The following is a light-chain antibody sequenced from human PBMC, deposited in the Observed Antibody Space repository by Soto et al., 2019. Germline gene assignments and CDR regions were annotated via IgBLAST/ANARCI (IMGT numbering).Light chain of an antibody. J-gene: IGKJ1*01. Sequence: EIVLTQSPATLSLSPGERATLSCRASQSISNYLAWYQQKPGQAPRLLIYGASTRATGTPARFSGSGSGTELNITITSLKYEDFAVYYCQQYGSSPRKFGQGTKV. CDR3: QQYGSSPRK. V-gene: IGKV3-15*01. CDR2: GAS. CDR1: QSISNY.